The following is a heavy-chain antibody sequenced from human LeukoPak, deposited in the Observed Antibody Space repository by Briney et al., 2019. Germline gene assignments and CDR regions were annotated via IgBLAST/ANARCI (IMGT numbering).Heavy chain of an antibody. J-gene: IGHJ6*03. Sequence: ASVKVSCKASGYTFTSYGISWVRQAPGQGLKWMGWISAYNGNTNYAQKLQGRVTMTTDTSTSTAYMELRSLRSDDTAVYYCARPREYCSSTSCYWPYMDVWGKGTTVTVSS. CDR2: ISAYNGNT. V-gene: IGHV1-18*01. CDR3: ARPREYCSSTSCYWPYMDV. CDR1: GYTFTSYG. D-gene: IGHD2-2*01.